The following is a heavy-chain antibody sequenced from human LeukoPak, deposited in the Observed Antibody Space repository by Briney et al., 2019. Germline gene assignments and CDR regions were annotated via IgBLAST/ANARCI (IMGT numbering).Heavy chain of an antibody. CDR3: AKPRFPTQKRYFDRPNWFDP. J-gene: IGHJ5*02. V-gene: IGHV3-23*01. CDR2: ISGSGGST. D-gene: IGHD3-9*01. Sequence: PGGSLRLSCAASGFTFSSYGMSWVRQAPGKGLEWVSAISGSGGSTYYADSVKGRFTISRDNSKNTLYLQMNSLRAEDTAVYYCAKPRFPTQKRYFDRPNWFDPWGQGTLVTVSS. CDR1: GFTFSSYG.